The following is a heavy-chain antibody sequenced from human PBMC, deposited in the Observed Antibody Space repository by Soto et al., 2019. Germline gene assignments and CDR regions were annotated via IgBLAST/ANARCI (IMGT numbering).Heavy chain of an antibody. CDR1: GYTFTNYG. CDR2: ISAYNGNT. J-gene: IGHJ4*02. V-gene: IGHV1-18*01. CDR3: ARAKSCSAGSCYDLDY. Sequence: ASVKVSCKASGYTFTNYGISWVRQAPGQGLEWMGWISAYNGNTNYAQKLQGRVTMTTDTSTSTAYMELRSLRSDDTAVYYCARAKSCSAGSCYDLDYWDQGTLVTVSS. D-gene: IGHD2-15*01.